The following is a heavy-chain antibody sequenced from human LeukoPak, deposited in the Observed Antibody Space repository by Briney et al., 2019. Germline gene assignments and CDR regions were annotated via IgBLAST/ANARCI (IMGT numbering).Heavy chain of an antibody. D-gene: IGHD3-10*01. CDR3: ARKLETGSYGSGSYYKVIAGY. Sequence: GASVKVSCKASGYTFTSYDINWVRQATGQGLEWMGWMNPNSGNTGYAQKFQGRVTMTRNTSISTAYMELSSLRSEDTAVYYCARKLETGSYGSGSYYKVIAGYWGQGTLVTVSS. J-gene: IGHJ4*02. V-gene: IGHV1-8*01. CDR1: GYTFTSYD. CDR2: MNPNSGNT.